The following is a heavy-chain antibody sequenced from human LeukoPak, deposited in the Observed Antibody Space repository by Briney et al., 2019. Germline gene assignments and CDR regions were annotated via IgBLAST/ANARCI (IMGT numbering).Heavy chain of an antibody. CDR1: GGSFSGYY. J-gene: IGHJ4*02. V-gene: IGHV4-34*01. Sequence: TSETLSLTCAVYGGSFSGYYWSWIRQPPGKGLEWIGEINHSGSTNYNPSLKSRVTISVDTSENQFSLKLSSVTAADTAVYYCARGGGDGDYNFDYWGQGTLVTVSS. D-gene: IGHD4-17*01. CDR3: ARGGGDGDYNFDY. CDR2: INHSGST.